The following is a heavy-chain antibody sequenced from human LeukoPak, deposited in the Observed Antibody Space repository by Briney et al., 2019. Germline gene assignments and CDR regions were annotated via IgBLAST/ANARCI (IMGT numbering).Heavy chain of an antibody. CDR3: ASSLYYYTSGAGFDY. Sequence: SETLSLTCTVSGGFISSSSYYWGWIRQPPGKGLEWIGSIFYSGSTYYNPSLKSRVTISVDTSKNQFSLNLSSVTAADTAIYYCASSLYYYTSGAGFDYWGQGTLVTVSS. CDR1: GGFISSSSYY. CDR2: IFYSGST. D-gene: IGHD3-10*01. J-gene: IGHJ4*02. V-gene: IGHV4-39*07.